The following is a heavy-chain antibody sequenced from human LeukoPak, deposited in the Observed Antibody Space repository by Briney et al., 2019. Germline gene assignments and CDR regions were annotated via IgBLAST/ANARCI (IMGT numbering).Heavy chain of an antibody. J-gene: IGHJ4*02. V-gene: IGHV4-34*01. Sequence: SETLSLTSAVYGGSFGGYYWGWNRPLHGKGLEWIGEINPSGSTNNNTTLKSRVTISVDTSKVQFALKLSSVTAADTAGYYCARCRGPRPDRKARDQRPRGKGYDSSGYYSPFDYWGQGTLVTVSS. CDR3: ARCRGPRPDRKARDQRPRGKGYDSSGYYSPFDY. CDR1: GGSFGGYY. D-gene: IGHD3-22*01. CDR2: INPSGST.